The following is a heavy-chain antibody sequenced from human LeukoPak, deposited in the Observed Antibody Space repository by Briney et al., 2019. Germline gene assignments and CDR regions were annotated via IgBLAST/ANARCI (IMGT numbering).Heavy chain of an antibody. V-gene: IGHV3-23*01. J-gene: IGHJ4*02. D-gene: IGHD1-26*01. CDR3: AKDRDYGGRYGYFDY. Sequence: GGSLRLSCAASGFTFSSYAMSWVRQAPGKGREGVSAISGSGGSTYYSDSVKGRFTISRDNSKNTLSLQLNSLSAADTAVYYCAKDRDYGGRYGYFDYWGQGTLVTVSS. CDR1: GFTFSSYA. CDR2: ISGSGGST.